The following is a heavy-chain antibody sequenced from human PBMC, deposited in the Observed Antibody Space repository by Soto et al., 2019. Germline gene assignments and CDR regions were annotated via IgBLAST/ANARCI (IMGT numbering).Heavy chain of an antibody. CDR3: AKHLYSSSSYVIDY. Sequence: GGSLRLSWAASGFTFSSYAMSWVRQAPGKGLEWVSAISGSGGSTYYADSVKGRFTISRDNSKNTLYLQMNSLRAEDTAVYYCAKHLYSSSSYVIDYWGQGTLVTVSS. V-gene: IGHV3-23*01. CDR1: GFTFSSYA. D-gene: IGHD6-6*01. CDR2: ISGSGGST. J-gene: IGHJ4*02.